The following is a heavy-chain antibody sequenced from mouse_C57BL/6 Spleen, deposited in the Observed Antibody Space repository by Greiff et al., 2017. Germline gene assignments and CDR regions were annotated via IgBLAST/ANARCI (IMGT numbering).Heavy chain of an antibody. J-gene: IGHJ2*01. Sequence: VQLQQPGAELVMPGASVKLSCKASGYTFTSYWMHWVKQRPGQGLEWIGEIDPSDSYTNYNQKFKGKSTLTVDKSSSTAYMQLSSLTSEDSAVYYCASQGNYDYDGTGYYFDYWGQGTTLTVSS. D-gene: IGHD2-4*01. CDR1: GYTFTSYW. CDR2: IDPSDSYT. V-gene: IGHV1-69*01. CDR3: ASQGNYDYDGTGYYFDY.